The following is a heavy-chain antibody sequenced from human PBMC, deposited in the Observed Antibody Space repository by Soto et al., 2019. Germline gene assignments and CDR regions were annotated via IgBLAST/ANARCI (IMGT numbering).Heavy chain of an antibody. CDR3: AVSAGELPPKFDY. CDR2: ISSSSSYI. CDR1: GFTFSSYS. Sequence: EVQLVESGGGLVKPGGSLRLSCAASGFTFSSYSMNWVRQAPGKGLEWVSSISSSSSYIYYAHSVKGRFTISRDNAKNSLYLQMNSLRAEDTAVYYCAVSAGELPPKFDYWGQGTLVTVSS. J-gene: IGHJ4*02. D-gene: IGHD1-26*01. V-gene: IGHV3-21*01.